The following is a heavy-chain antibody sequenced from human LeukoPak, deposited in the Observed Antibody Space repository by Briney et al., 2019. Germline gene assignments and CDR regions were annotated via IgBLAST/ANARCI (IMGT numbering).Heavy chain of an antibody. Sequence: SETLSLTCAVSEMSFSAYYWNWIRQSPGKGLEWIGEINYGGGTKYTPSLEGRGTILIDTSKNQFSLKLTSVTAADTAVYYCARGFPPGSGSRGSHAFDDWGQGTMVTVSS. D-gene: IGHD6-19*01. V-gene: IGHV4-34*01. J-gene: IGHJ3*01. CDR3: ARGFPPGSGSRGSHAFDD. CDR2: INYGGGT. CDR1: EMSFSAYY.